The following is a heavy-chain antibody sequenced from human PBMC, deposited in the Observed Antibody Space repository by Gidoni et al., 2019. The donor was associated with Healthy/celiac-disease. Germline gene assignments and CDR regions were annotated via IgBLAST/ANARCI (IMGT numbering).Heavy chain of an antibody. CDR1: GFPFSSYS. CDR3: ARAYDILTGYYYYYYGMDV. D-gene: IGHD3-9*01. CDR2: ISSSISYI. V-gene: IGHV3-21*01. Sequence: EVQLVESGGGLVMPGGSLRLSCAASGFPFSSYSMNWVRQAPGKGLEWVSSISSSISYIYYADSVKGRFTISRDNAKNSLYLQMNSLRAEDTAVYYCARAYDILTGYYYYYYGMDVWGQGTTVTVSS. J-gene: IGHJ6*02.